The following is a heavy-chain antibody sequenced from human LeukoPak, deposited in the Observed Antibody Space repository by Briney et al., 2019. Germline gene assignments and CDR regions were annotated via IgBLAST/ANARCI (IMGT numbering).Heavy chain of an antibody. D-gene: IGHD6-19*01. V-gene: IGHV4-39*07. Sequence: PSETLSLTCTVSGGSISSSSYYWGWIRQPPGKGLEWIGRIYTRGSTNYNPSLKSRVTISVDTSKNQFSLKLSSVTAADTAVYYCARGGYSSGWYYAFDIWGQGTMVTVSS. CDR3: ARGGYSSGWYYAFDI. CDR1: GGSISSSSYY. CDR2: IYTRGST. J-gene: IGHJ3*02.